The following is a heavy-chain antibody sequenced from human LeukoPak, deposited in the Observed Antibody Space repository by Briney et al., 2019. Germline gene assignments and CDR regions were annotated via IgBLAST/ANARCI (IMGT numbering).Heavy chain of an antibody. CDR2: ISSSSSYI. J-gene: IGHJ6*02. CDR1: GFTFKTYT. V-gene: IGHV3-21*01. CDR3: AREGGYQYYYAMDV. D-gene: IGHD3-16*01. Sequence: GGSLRLSCAASGFTFKTYTMHWVRQAPGMGLEWVSSISSSSSYIFYADSVKGRFTISRDNAKNSLYLQMSSLRAEDAAVYYRAREGGYQYYYAMDVWGQGTTVTASS.